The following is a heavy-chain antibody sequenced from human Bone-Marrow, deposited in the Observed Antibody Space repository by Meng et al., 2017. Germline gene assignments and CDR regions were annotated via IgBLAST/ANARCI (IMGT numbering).Heavy chain of an antibody. CDR1: GFSLSNARMG. D-gene: IGHD6-13*01. CDR3: ARMRQQLRYYYGMDV. V-gene: IGHV2-26*01. Sequence: ESLKISCAASGFSLSNARMGVSWIRQPPGKALEWLAHIFSNDEKSYSTSLKSRLTISKDTSKSQVVLTMTNMDPVDTATYYCARMRQQLRYYYGMDVWGQGTTVTVSS. CDR2: IFSNDEK. J-gene: IGHJ6*02.